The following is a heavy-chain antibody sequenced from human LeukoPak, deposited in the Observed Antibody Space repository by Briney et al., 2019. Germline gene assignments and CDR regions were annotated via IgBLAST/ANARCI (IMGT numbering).Heavy chain of an antibody. J-gene: IGHJ4*02. Sequence: SETLSLTCTVSGCSISSSSYYWGWIRQPPGEGLEWIGSIYYSGCTYYNPSLKSRVTISVDTSKNQFSLKLSSVTAADTAVYYCARQPVYGGNSHWGQGTLVTVSS. CDR3: ARQPVYGGNSH. CDR1: GCSISSSSYY. CDR2: IYYSGCT. D-gene: IGHD4-23*01. V-gene: IGHV4-39*01.